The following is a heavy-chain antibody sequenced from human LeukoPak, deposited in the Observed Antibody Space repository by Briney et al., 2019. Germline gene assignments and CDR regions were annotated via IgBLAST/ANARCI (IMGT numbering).Heavy chain of an antibody. J-gene: IGHJ4*02. CDR1: GFSFSSYW. V-gene: IGHV3-7*01. Sequence: PGGSLRLSCAASGFSFSSYWMGWVRQAPGKGLEWVADIKQDGLEKNYVDSVKGRFSISRDNAKNSLYLQMNSLRVEDTAVYYCARELWPGDYWGQGTLVTVSS. CDR3: ARELWPGDY. CDR2: IKQDGLEK.